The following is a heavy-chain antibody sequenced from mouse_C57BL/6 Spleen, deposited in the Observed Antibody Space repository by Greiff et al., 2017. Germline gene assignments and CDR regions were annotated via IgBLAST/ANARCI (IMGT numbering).Heavy chain of an antibody. V-gene: IGHV1-82*01. Sequence: QVQLQQSGPELVKPGASVKISCKASGYAFSSSWMNWVKQRPGKGLEWIGRIYPRDGETNYNGKFKGKATLPADKSSSTAYMQLSSLTSEDAAVYFCARRDYGSRIDYWGQGTTLTVSS. CDR2: IYPRDGET. D-gene: IGHD1-1*01. J-gene: IGHJ2*01. CDR3: ARRDYGSRIDY. CDR1: GYAFSSSW.